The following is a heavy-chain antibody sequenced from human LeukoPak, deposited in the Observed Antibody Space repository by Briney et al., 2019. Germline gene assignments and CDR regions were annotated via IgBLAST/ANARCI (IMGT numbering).Heavy chain of an antibody. CDR2: ISGSGGST. CDR3: AKRMDIVATAKDYFDY. J-gene: IGHJ4*02. CDR1: GFTFSSYG. Sequence: GGSLRLSCAASGFTFSSYGMHWVRQAPGKGLEWVSAISGSGGSTYYADSVEGRFTISRDNSKNTLYLQMNSLRAEDTAVYYCAKRMDIVATAKDYFDYWGQGTLVTVSS. V-gene: IGHV3-23*01. D-gene: IGHD5-12*01.